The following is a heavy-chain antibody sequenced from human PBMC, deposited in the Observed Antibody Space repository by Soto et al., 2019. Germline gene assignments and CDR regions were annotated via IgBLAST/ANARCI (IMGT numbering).Heavy chain of an antibody. CDR3: ARFVGGGDYVPGAAWFDP. D-gene: IGHD4-17*01. Sequence: QVQLVQSGAEVKKPGSSVKVSCKASGGTFSSYTISWVRPAPGQGLEWMGRIIPILGIANYAQKFQGRVTITADKSTSTAYMELSSLRSEDTAVYYCARFVGGGDYVPGAAWFDPWGQGTLVTVSS. J-gene: IGHJ5*02. CDR2: IIPILGIA. V-gene: IGHV1-69*02. CDR1: GGTFSSYT.